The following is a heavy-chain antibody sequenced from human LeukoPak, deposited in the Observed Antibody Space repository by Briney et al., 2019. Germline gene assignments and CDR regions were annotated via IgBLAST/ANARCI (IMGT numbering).Heavy chain of an antibody. D-gene: IGHD2-21*02. CDR1: GGSISSYY. J-gene: IGHJ4*02. Sequence: SETLSLTCTVSGGSISSYYWSWIRQPPGKGLEWIGYIYYSGSTNYNPSLKSRVTIPVDTSKNQFSLKLSSVTAADTAVYYCARGRGGDYEHWGQGTLVTVSS. CDR2: IYYSGST. V-gene: IGHV4-59*01. CDR3: ARGRGGDYEH.